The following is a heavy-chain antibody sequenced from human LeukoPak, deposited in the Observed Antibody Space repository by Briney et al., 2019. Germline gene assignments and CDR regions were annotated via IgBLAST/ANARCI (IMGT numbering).Heavy chain of an antibody. CDR3: ARADYDSSGYIDY. V-gene: IGHV3-21*01. CDR1: GFTFSSYS. CDR2: ISSSSSYI. Sequence: GGSLRLSXAASGFTFSSYSMNWVRQAPGKGLEWVSSISSSSSYIYYADSAKGRFTISRDNAKNSLYLQMNSLRAEDTAVYYCARADYDSSGYIDYWGQGTLVTVSS. J-gene: IGHJ4*02. D-gene: IGHD3-22*01.